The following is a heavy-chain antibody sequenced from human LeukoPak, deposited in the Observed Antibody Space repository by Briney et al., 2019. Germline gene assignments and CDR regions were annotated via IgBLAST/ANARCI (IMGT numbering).Heavy chain of an antibody. CDR3: ARGKTGSSSSRAQTIDY. V-gene: IGHV4-4*07. CDR2: IYTSGST. D-gene: IGHD6-13*01. CDR1: CGSISSYY. J-gene: IGHJ4*02. Sequence: SETLSLTCTVSCGSISSYYWSWIRQPAGKGLEWIGRIYTSGSTNYNPSLKSRVTMSVDTSKNQFSLKLSSVTAADTAVYYCARGKTGSSSSRAQTIDYWGQGTLVTVSS.